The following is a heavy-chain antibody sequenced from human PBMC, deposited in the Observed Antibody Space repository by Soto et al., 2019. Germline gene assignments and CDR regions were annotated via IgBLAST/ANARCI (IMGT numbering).Heavy chain of an antibody. V-gene: IGHV1-69*12. Sequence: QVQLVQSGAEVKKPGSSVKVSCKTSGGTFRTSAISWVRQAPGQGLEWMGGIMPVFPTPDYAQKFQGRVTITADESTRTAYMELSSLRSEDTAVYYCARDKDRQQLGANYYYIMDVWGQGTTVTVSS. D-gene: IGHD3-3*02. J-gene: IGHJ6*01. CDR2: IMPVFPTP. CDR1: GGTFRTSA. CDR3: ARDKDRQQLGANYYYIMDV.